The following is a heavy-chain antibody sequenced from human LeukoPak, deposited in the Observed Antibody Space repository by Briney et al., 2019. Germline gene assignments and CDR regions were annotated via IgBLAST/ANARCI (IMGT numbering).Heavy chain of an antibody. Sequence: PGGSLRLSCAASGFTFSSYSMNWVRQAPGKGLEWVSAISGSGDNTYYADSVKGRLTISRDNSKNTLYLQMSSLRAEDTAVYYCAKGHPHLGCSGYSCPDQWGQGTLVTVSS. V-gene: IGHV3-23*01. CDR3: AKGHPHLGCSGYSCPDQ. D-gene: IGHD2-15*01. J-gene: IGHJ4*02. CDR1: GFTFSSYS. CDR2: ISGSGDNT.